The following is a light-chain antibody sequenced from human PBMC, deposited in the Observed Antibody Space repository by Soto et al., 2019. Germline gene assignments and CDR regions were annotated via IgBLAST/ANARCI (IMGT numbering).Light chain of an antibody. CDR2: GAS. J-gene: IGKJ4*01. CDR3: QQSHTWPIT. Sequence: DIVMTQSPATLSVAPGERVTFSCRASQGVSRKLAWYQHKPGQAPRLLISGASTGATGIPARFSGSGSGTEFTLTISNLQSEDCAIYYCQQSHTWPITFGGGTKVEIK. CDR1: QGVSRK. V-gene: IGKV3-15*01.